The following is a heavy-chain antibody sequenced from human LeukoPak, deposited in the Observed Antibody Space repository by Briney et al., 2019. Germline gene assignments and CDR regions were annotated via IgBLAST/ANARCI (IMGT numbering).Heavy chain of an antibody. J-gene: IGHJ4*02. CDR1: GFTFTNYG. CDR2: ISGSGSNT. Sequence: GGSLRLSCAASGFTFTNYGMNRVRQAPGKGLEWVSAISGSGSNTYYADSVEGRFTISRDNSKNTLSLQMNSLRAEDTAVYFCAKDRYSSGYFGWGQGTLVTVSS. D-gene: IGHD3-22*01. V-gene: IGHV3-23*01. CDR3: AKDRYSSGYFG.